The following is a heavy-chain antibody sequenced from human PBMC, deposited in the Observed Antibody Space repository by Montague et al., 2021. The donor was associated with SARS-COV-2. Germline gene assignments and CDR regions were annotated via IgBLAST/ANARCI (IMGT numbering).Heavy chain of an antibody. Sequence: SETLSLTCTVSGDSISSGYFNWGWIRQPPGKGLEWVGTIYYSGITYYNPSLKSRVTISVATSRNQFSLKLSSVTAADTAIYYCARHLAISGTTAVSDYWGQGTLVTVSS. CDR2: IYYSGIT. J-gene: IGHJ4*02. CDR3: ARHLAISGTTAVSDY. D-gene: IGHD3-10*01. V-gene: IGHV4-39*01. CDR1: GDSISSGYFN.